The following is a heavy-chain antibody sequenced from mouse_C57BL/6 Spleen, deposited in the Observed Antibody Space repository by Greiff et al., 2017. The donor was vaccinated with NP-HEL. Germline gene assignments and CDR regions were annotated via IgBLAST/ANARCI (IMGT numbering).Heavy chain of an antibody. D-gene: IGHD2-5*01. CDR1: GFNIKDDY. CDR2: IDPENGDT. Sequence: EVQLQQSGAELVRPGASVKLSCTASGFNIKDDYMHWVKQRPEQGLEWIGWIDPENGDTEYASKFQGKATITADTSSNTAYLQLSSLTSEDTAVYYCTDYYSNYGFAYWGQGTLVTVSA. V-gene: IGHV14-4*01. J-gene: IGHJ3*01. CDR3: TDYYSNYGFAY.